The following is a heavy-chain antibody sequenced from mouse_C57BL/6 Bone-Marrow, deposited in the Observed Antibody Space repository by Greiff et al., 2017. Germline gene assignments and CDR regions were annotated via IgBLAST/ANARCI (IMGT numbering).Heavy chain of an antibody. Sequence: VQLQQPGPELVMPAASVKLSCKASGYTFTSYWMHWVKQRPGQGLEWIGEFDPSDSYTNYNQKFKGKFTLTVDKSSSTAYMQLSSLTSEDSAVYYCARDDDGYYEGDAMDYWGQGTSVTVSS. CDR3: ARDDDGYYEGDAMDY. J-gene: IGHJ4*01. V-gene: IGHV1-69*01. CDR2: FDPSDSYT. CDR1: GYTFTSYW. D-gene: IGHD2-3*01.